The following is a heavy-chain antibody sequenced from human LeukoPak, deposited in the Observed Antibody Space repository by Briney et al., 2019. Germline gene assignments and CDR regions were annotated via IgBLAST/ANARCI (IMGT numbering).Heavy chain of an antibody. CDR3: ARDLLAMVRGVIIGAVGY. Sequence: GASVKVSCKASGYTFTGYYMHWVRQAPGQGLEWMGWINPSSGGTNYAQKFQGRVTMTRDTSISTAYMELSRLRSDDTAVYYCARDLLAMVRGVIIGAVGYWGQGTLVTVSS. V-gene: IGHV1-2*02. CDR1: GYTFTGYY. J-gene: IGHJ4*02. CDR2: INPSSGGT. D-gene: IGHD3-10*01.